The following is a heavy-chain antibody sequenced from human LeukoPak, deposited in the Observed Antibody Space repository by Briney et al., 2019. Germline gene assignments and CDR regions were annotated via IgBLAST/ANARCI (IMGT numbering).Heavy chain of an antibody. CDR3: ARVPYYDFWSGYRDMDV. CDR1: GGSFSGYY. CDR2: INHSGST. V-gene: IGHV4-34*01. D-gene: IGHD3-3*01. J-gene: IGHJ6*03. Sequence: SETLSLTCAVYGGSFSGYYWSWIRQPPGKGLEWIGEINHSGSTNYNPSLKSRVTISVDTSKNQFSLKLSSVTAADTAVYYCARVPYYDFWSGYRDMDVCGKGTPVTVSS.